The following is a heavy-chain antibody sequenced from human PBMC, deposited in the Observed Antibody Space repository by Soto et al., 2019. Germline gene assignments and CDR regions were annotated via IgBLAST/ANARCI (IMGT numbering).Heavy chain of an antibody. V-gene: IGHV3-30*18. D-gene: IGHD3-10*01. J-gene: IGHJ4*02. CDR3: ANGYYYGSGSYYNVLEY. Sequence: QVQLVESGGGVVQPGRSLRLSCAVSGFTFSGYGMHWVRQAPGKGLEWVAVISYDGSNKYYADSVKGRFTISRDNSKNTLYLQMNCLRAEDTAVYYCANGYYYGSGSYYNVLEYWGQGTLVTVSS. CDR2: ISYDGSNK. CDR1: GFTFSGYG.